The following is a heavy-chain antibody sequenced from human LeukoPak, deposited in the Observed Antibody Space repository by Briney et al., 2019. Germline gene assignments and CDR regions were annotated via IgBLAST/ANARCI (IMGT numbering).Heavy chain of an antibody. CDR3: ANLGGGYSYGAFDY. CDR1: GGSFSGYY. Sequence: PSETLSLTCAVYGGSFSGYYWSWIRQPPGKGLEWIGEINHSGSTNYNPSLKSRVTISVDTSKNQFSLKLSSVTAADTAVYYCANLGGGYSYGAFDYWGQGTLVTVSS. V-gene: IGHV4-34*01. CDR2: INHSGST. D-gene: IGHD5-18*01. J-gene: IGHJ4*02.